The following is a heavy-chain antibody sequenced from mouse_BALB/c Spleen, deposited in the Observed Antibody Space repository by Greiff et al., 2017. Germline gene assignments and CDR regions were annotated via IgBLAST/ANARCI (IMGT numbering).Heavy chain of an antibody. J-gene: IGHJ4*01. CDR1: GYAFTNYL. D-gene: IGHD3-3*01. Sequence: QVQLQQSGAELVRPGTSVKVSCKASGYAFTNYLIEWVKQRPGHGLEWIGDIYPGGGYTNYNEKFKGKATLTADTSSSTAYMQLSSLTSEDSAVYFCARSGTDYAMDYWGQGTSVTVSS. CDR2: IYPGGGYT. V-gene: IGHV1-54*01. CDR3: ARSGTDYAMDY.